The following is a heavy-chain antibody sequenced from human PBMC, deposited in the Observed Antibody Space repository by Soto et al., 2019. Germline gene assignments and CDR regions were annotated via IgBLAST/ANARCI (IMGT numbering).Heavy chain of an antibody. CDR3: ARDPYLPTSGRLASLHY. J-gene: IGHJ4*02. CDR1: GFTFSSYA. CDR2: ISYDGSNK. Sequence: GGSLRLSCAASGFTFSSYAMHWVRQAPGKGLEWVAVISYDGSNKYYADSVKGRFTISRDNSKNTLYLQMNSLRAEDTAVYYCARDPYLPTSGRLASLHYWGPGTQVTVSS. D-gene: IGHD1-1*01. V-gene: IGHV3-30-3*01.